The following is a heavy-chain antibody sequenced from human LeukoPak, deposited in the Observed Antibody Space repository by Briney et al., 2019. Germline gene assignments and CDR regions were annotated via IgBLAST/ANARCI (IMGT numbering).Heavy chain of an antibody. V-gene: IGHV4-4*07. J-gene: IGHJ5*02. CDR3: ARDHHPTAASPWDWFDP. CDR1: GGSISSYY. Sequence: SETLSLTCTVSGGSISSYYWSWIRQPAGKGLEWIGRIYTSGSTNYNPSLKSRVTMSVDTSKNQFSLKLSSVTAADTAVYYCARDHHPTAASPWDWFDPWGQGTLVTVSS. D-gene: IGHD6-6*01. CDR2: IYTSGST.